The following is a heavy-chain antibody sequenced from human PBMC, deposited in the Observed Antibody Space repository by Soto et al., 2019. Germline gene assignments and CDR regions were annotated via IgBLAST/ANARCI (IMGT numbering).Heavy chain of an antibody. CDR1: GFIFENFG. V-gene: IGHV3-23*01. Sequence: GSLRLSWAASGFIFENFGMTWVREAPGKGLEWISSIRGSGFKKYYADSVKGRFTISRDNSKSTVYLELNNLSAEDTAVYHCAKNQGVELVPLATVDWFDPWGQGSVVTVSS. CDR3: AKNQGVELVPLATVDWFDP. D-gene: IGHD1-26*01. J-gene: IGHJ5*02. CDR2: IRGSGFKK.